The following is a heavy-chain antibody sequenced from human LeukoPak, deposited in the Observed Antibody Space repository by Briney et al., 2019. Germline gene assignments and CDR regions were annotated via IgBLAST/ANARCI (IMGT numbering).Heavy chain of an antibody. CDR1: GGSISSGSYY. CDR3: ARETTHDY. CDR2: IYTSGST. V-gene: IGHV4-61*02. J-gene: IGHJ4*02. Sequence: SETLSLTCTVSGGSISSGSYYWSWIRQPAGKGLEWIGRIYTSGSTNYNPSLKSRVTISVDTSKDQFSLKLSSVTAADTAVYYCARETTHDYWGQGTLVTVSS. D-gene: IGHD1-1*01.